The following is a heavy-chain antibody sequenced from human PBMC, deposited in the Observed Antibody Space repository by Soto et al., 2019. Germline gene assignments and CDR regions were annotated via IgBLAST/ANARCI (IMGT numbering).Heavy chain of an antibody. J-gene: IGHJ4*02. Sequence: GGSLRLSCVASGFSFKNFALNWVRQAPGKGLEWVSIIWFDGSNKYYADSVKGRFTISRDNSKNTLYLQMNSLRAEDTAIYYCAKDQSNSNPLYYFDFWGPGTLVTVSS. D-gene: IGHD6-13*01. CDR2: IWFDGSNK. V-gene: IGHV3-33*06. CDR3: AKDQSNSNPLYYFDF. CDR1: GFSFKNFA.